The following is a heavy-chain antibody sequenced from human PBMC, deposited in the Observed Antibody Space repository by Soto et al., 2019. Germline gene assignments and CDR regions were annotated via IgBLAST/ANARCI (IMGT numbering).Heavy chain of an antibody. Sequence: ASVKVSCKASGHRLNKYDINWVRQAPGQGLEWMGWVNPNSGETGFAQKFQGRITMTRNTSINTVYMELRSLRSDDTAVYFCSDTGGRWGQGTRVTV. V-gene: IGHV1-8*01. CDR2: VNPNSGET. CDR1: GHRLNKYD. J-gene: IGHJ1*01. CDR3: SDTGGR. D-gene: IGHD7-27*01.